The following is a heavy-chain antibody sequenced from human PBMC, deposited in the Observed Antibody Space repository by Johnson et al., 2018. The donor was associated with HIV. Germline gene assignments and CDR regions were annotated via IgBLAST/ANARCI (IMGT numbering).Heavy chain of an antibody. J-gene: IGHJ3*01. V-gene: IGHV3-74*01. CDR1: GFTFSSYS. CDR2: ISSDGGST. Sequence: VQLVESGGGLVQPGGSLRLSCVASGFTFSSYSMHWVRQLPGKGLEWVSRISSDGGSTTYADSVKGRFTISRDNAKNKLHLQMNSLRDEDTSVYFSVRRGPSERAGVDLWGQGTMVTVSS. D-gene: IGHD3-10*01. CDR3: VRRGPSERAGVDL.